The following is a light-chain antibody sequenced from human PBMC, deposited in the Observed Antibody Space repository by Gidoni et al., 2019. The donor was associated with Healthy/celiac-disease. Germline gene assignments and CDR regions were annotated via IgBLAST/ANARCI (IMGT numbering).Light chain of an antibody. CDR1: QSISSY. CDR3: QQCYSTPCT. J-gene: IGKJ1*01. CDR2: AAS. V-gene: IGKV1-39*01. Sequence: DLQRTQSPSSLSAPVGDRVTITCRASQSISSYLNWYQQKPGKAPKLLIYAASSLQSGVPSRFSGSGSVTDFTLTISILHPEDFATYYCQQCYSTPCTFGQGTKVEIK.